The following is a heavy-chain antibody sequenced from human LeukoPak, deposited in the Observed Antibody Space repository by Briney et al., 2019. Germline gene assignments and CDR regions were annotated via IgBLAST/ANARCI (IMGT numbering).Heavy chain of an antibody. J-gene: IGHJ6*02. CDR1: GDSISSTTHY. D-gene: IGHD3-10*01. Sequence: SETLSLTCTVSGDSISSTTHYWGWIRQPPGAPLEWIANIFYLGATAYNPSLQSRVTISRDTSKNQFSLKLSSVTAADAAVYYCARDMRDMDGWPGEGYYYYGMDVWGQGTTVTVSS. CDR2: IFYLGAT. CDR3: ARDMRDMDGWPGEGYYYYGMDV. V-gene: IGHV4-39*07.